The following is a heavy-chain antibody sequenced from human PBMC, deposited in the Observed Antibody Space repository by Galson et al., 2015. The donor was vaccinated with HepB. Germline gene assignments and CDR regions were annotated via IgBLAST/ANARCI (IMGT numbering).Heavy chain of an antibody. CDR2: ISSSSSYT. CDR3: ARARYSSSWYGEGYYYGMDV. Sequence: SLRLSCAASGFTFSDYYMSWIRQAPGKGLEWVSYISSSSSYTNYADSVKGRFTISRDNAKNSLYLQMNSLRAEDTAVYYCARARYSSSWYGEGYYYGMDVWGQGTTVTVSS. CDR1: GFTFSDYY. D-gene: IGHD6-13*01. V-gene: IGHV3-11*06. J-gene: IGHJ6*02.